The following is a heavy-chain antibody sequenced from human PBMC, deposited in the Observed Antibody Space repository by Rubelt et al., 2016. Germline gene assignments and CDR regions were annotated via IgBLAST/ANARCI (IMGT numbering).Heavy chain of an antibody. J-gene: IGHJ4*02. Sequence: QVTLRESGPALVKPTQTLTLTCTFSGFSLRTSGMCVSWIRQPPGKALEWLARINWDDDKYYSTSLKTRLTISKDTSKNQVVLTMTNMDPVDTATYYCARISRNGYYFDYWGQGTLVTVSS. V-gene: IGHV2-70*15. CDR3: ARISRNGYYFDY. CDR1: GFSLRTSGMC. CDR2: INWDDDK. D-gene: IGHD1-1*01.